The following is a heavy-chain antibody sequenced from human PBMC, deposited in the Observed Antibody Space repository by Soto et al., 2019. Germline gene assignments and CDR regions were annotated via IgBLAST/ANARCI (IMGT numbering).Heavy chain of an antibody. V-gene: IGHV1-18*04. D-gene: IGHD2-2*02. CDR3: ARDPLVVVVPAAIGGDYYYGMDV. CDR2: ISAYNGNT. Sequence: ASVKVSCKASGYTLTSYGISWVRQAPGQGREWMGWISAYNGNTNYAQKLQGRVTMTTDTSTSTAYMELRSLRSDDTAVYYCARDPLVVVVPAAIGGDYYYGMDVWGQGTTVTVSS. J-gene: IGHJ6*02. CDR1: GYTLTSYG.